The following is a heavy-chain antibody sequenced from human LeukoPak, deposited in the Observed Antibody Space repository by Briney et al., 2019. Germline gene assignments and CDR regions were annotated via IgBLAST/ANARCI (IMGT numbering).Heavy chain of an antibody. CDR1: GFTFSGYW. Sequence: PGGSLRLSCVASGFTFSGYWMHWVRQAPGKGLVWVSRINSDGRSTNYADSVKGRFSISRDNAKNSLYLQMNSLRAEDTAVYYCAELGITMIGGVWGKGTTVTISS. CDR3: AELGITMIGGV. D-gene: IGHD3-10*02. J-gene: IGHJ6*04. V-gene: IGHV3-74*01. CDR2: INSDGRST.